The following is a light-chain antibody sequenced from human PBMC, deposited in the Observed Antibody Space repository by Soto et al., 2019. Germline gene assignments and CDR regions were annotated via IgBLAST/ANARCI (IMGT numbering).Light chain of an antibody. Sequence: EIVLTQSPATLSLSPGERATLSFMASQSVSNSLAWFQQKPGQAPRLLIYDASNRATGIPARFSGSGSGTDFTLTINRLEPEDFAVYYCQLYGISPHFGQGTRLEIK. CDR1: QSVSNS. J-gene: IGKJ5*01. CDR2: DAS. CDR3: QLYGISPH. V-gene: IGKV3-11*01.